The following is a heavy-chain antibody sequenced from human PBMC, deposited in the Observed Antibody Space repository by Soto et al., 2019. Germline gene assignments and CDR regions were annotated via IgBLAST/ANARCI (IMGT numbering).Heavy chain of an antibody. Sequence: PGGSLRLSCAASGFTFSSYGMHWVRQAPGKGLEWVAVISYDGSNKYYADSVKGRFTISRDNSKNTLYLQMNSLRAEDTAVYYCAKDGSDYYDTRPVDYWGQGTLVTVSS. J-gene: IGHJ4*02. CDR2: ISYDGSNK. D-gene: IGHD3-22*01. V-gene: IGHV3-30*18. CDR3: AKDGSDYYDTRPVDY. CDR1: GFTFSSYG.